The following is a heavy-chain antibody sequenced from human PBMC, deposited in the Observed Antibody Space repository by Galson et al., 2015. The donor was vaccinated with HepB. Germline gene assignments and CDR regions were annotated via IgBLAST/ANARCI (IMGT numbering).Heavy chain of an antibody. CDR2: IYSSGTT. CDR3: ARVMLRARKQYYLDY. Sequence: SETLSLTCSVSGGSITNFYWTWVRQPPEKGLEWIGYIYSSGTTYSNPSLKSRVTMSIGTSKSQFTLKLTSVTAADTAVYYCARVMLRARKQYYLDYWGQGTLVTISS. CDR1: GGSITNFY. V-gene: IGHV4-59*01. D-gene: IGHD3-10*01. J-gene: IGHJ4*02.